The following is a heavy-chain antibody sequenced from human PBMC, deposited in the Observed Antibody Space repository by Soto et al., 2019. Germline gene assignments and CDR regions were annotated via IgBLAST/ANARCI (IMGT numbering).Heavy chain of an antibody. CDR2: INPNRGGT. J-gene: IGHJ4*02. CDR1: GYTFTGYY. Sequence: ASVKVSCKASGYTFTGYYMHWVRQAPGQGLEWMGWINPNRGGTNYAQKFQGRVTMTRDTSISTAYMELSRLRSDDTAVYYCARYGRVGATPTAFGYWGQGTLVTVSS. V-gene: IGHV1-2*02. CDR3: ARYGRVGATPTAFGY. D-gene: IGHD1-26*01.